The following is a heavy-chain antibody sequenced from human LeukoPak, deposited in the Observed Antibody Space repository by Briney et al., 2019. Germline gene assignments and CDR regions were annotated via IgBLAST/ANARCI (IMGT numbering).Heavy chain of an antibody. D-gene: IGHD5-18*01. CDR3: ARHRSTWIQYGNWFDP. J-gene: IGHJ5*02. V-gene: IGHV4-4*02. Sequence: PSGTLSLTCAVSGGSISSSNWWSWVRQPPGKGLEWMGEIYHSGSTNYNPSLKSRVTISVDTSKNQFSLKLSSVTAADTAVYYCARHRSTWIQYGNWFDPWGQGTLVTVSS. CDR1: GGSISSSNW. CDR2: IYHSGST.